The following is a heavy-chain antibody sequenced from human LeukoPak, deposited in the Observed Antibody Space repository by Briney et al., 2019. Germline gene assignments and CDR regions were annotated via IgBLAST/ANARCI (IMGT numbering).Heavy chain of an antibody. D-gene: IGHD3-22*01. Sequence: PGGSLRLSCAASGFTFSSYGMHWVRQAPGKGLEWVAFIRYDGTNKYYADSVKGRFTISRDNSKNTLYLQMNSLRAEDTAVFYCAKDGYFYDSSVYSNFPEYFHHWGQGTLVTVSS. CDR1: GFTFSSYG. CDR2: IRYDGTNK. J-gene: IGHJ1*01. CDR3: AKDGYFYDSSVYSNFPEYFHH. V-gene: IGHV3-30*02.